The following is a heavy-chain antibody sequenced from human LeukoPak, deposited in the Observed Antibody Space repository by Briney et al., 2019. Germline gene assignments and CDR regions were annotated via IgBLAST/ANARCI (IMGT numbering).Heavy chain of an antibody. J-gene: IGHJ6*02. CDR2: ISSSGTSI. D-gene: IGHD2-8*01. Sequence: GGSLRLSCAASGLTFDSYSMNWVRQAPGKGLEWISYISSSGTSIYYADSVKGRFTVSRDNSKNTLYLQMNSLRAEDTALYYCVRNNAMDVWGQGTTVIVSS. CDR3: VRNNAMDV. V-gene: IGHV3-48*01. CDR1: GLTFDSYS.